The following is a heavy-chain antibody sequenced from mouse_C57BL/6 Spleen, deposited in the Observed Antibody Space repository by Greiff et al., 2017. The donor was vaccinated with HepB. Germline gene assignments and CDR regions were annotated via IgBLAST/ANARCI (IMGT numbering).Heavy chain of an antibody. D-gene: IGHD2-1*01. CDR2: ISDGGSYT. V-gene: IGHV5-4*03. CDR1: GFTFSSYA. CDR3: ARGGNYGFAY. J-gene: IGHJ3*01. Sequence: DVKLVESGGGLVKPGGSLKLSCAASGFTFSSYAMSWVRQTPEKRLEWVATISDGGSYTYYPDNVKGRFTISRDNAKNNLYLQMSHLKSEDTAMYYCARGGNYGFAYWGQGTLVTVSA.